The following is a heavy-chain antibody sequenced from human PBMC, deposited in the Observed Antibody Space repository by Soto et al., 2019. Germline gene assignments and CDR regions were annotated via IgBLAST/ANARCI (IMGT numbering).Heavy chain of an antibody. Sequence: SETLSLTCTVSGGSISSSSYYWGWIRQPPGKGLEWIGSIYYSGSTYYNPSLKSRVTISVDTSKNQFSLKLSSVTAADTAVYYCASIAARRGLHKIDYWGQGTLVTVSS. D-gene: IGHD6-6*01. CDR2: IYYSGST. CDR1: GGSISSSSYY. CDR3: ASIAARRGLHKIDY. V-gene: IGHV4-39*01. J-gene: IGHJ4*02.